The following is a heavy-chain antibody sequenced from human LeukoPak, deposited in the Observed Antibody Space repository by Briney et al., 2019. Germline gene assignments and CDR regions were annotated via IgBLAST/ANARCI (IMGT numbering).Heavy chain of an antibody. V-gene: IGHV1-18*01. CDR3: ARGRGIWSGYCFRGSWFDP. J-gene: IGHJ5*02. D-gene: IGHD3-3*01. CDR1: GYTFTSYG. Sequence: ASVKLSCKASGYTFTSYGISWVRQAPGQGLEWMVWISAYNGNTNYAQKLQGRVTMTTDTSTSTAYMELRSLRSDDTAVYYCARGRGIWSGYCFRGSWFDPWGQGTLVTVSS. CDR2: ISAYNGNT.